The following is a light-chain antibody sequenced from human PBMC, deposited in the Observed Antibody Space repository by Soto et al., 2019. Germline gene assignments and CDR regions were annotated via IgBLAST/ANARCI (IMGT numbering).Light chain of an antibody. V-gene: IGLV2-14*01. CDR3: SSYSSSSTLFV. CDR2: EVS. Sequence: QSVLAQPASVSGSPGQSITSSCSGNSGDVGGYKYVSWYQQHPGKAAQVMIYEVSNRPSGLSNRFSGSKSGNTASLTISGLQAEDEADYFCSSYSSSSTLFVFGTGTKVTVL. J-gene: IGLJ1*01. CDR1: SGDVGGYKY.